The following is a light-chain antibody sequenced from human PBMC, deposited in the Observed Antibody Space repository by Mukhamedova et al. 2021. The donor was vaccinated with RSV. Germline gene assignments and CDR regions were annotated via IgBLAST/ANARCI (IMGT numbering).Light chain of an antibody. CDR3: LQHNNNPFT. CDR2: AAS. J-gene: IGKJ3*01. Sequence: WYQRRVHGKAPKRLIYAASSLQSGVPSRFSGSGSGTESTLTISSLQPEDFATYYCLQHNNNPFTFGPGTKVDIK. V-gene: IGKV1-17*01.